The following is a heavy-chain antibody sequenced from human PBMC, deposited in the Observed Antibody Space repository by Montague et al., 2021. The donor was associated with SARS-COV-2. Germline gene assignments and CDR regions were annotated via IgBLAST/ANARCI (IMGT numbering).Heavy chain of an antibody. D-gene: IGHD3-16*02. CDR1: GFTFSSYS. J-gene: IGHJ5*02. CDR3: ARDDYVWGSYRYSQYNWFDP. V-gene: IGHV3-21*01. Sequence: SLRLSCAASGFTFSSYSMNWVRQAPEKGLEWVSSISSSSSYIYYADSVKGRFTISRDNAKNSLYLQMNSLRAEDTAVYYCARDDYVWGSYRYSQYNWFDPWGQGTLVTVSS. CDR2: ISSSSSYI.